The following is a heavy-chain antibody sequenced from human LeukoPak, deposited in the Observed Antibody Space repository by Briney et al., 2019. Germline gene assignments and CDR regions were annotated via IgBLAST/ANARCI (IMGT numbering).Heavy chain of an antibody. D-gene: IGHD5-18*01. J-gene: IGHJ4*02. V-gene: IGHV1-2*02. Sequence: GASVKVSCKTSGYTFTGYYMHWVRQAPGQGLEWMGWINSNSGDTNYAQKFQGRVTMTRDTSISKAYMELSRLRSDDSAVYYCARDGGTAMGVIDYWGQGILVTVSS. CDR1: GYTFTGYY. CDR3: ARDGGTAMGVIDY. CDR2: INSNSGDT.